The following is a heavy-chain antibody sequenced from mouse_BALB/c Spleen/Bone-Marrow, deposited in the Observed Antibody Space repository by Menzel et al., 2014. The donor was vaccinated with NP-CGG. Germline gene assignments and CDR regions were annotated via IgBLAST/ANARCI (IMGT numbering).Heavy chain of an antibody. D-gene: IGHD1-2*01. CDR1: GYTFTSYY. CDR3: TRPYYGYVGYAY. Sequence: QVQLKESGAEPVKPGASVKLSCKASGYTFTSYYMYWVKQRPGQGLEWIGEINPSNGGTNFNEKFKSKATLTVDKSSSTAYMQLSSLTFEDSAIYYCTRPYYGYVGYAYWGQGTQVTVSA. J-gene: IGHJ3*01. V-gene: IGHV1S81*02. CDR2: INPSNGGT.